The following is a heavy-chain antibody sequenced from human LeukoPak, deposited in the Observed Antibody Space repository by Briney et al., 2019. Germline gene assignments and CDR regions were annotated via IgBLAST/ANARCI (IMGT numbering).Heavy chain of an antibody. CDR2: ISYDGSNK. CDR3: AREVATTFDY. Sequence: PGRSLRPSCAASGFTFSSYAMHWVRQAPGKGLEWVAVISYDGSNKYYADSVKGRFTISRDNSKNTLYLQMNSLRAEDTAVYYCAREVATTFDYWGQGTLVTVSS. CDR1: GFTFSSYA. V-gene: IGHV3-30*04. J-gene: IGHJ4*02. D-gene: IGHD5-12*01.